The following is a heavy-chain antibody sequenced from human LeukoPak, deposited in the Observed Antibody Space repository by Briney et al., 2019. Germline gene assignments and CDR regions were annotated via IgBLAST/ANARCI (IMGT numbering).Heavy chain of an antibody. D-gene: IGHD3-3*01. Sequence: PGGSLRLSCAASGFTFSNYAMSWVRQAPGKGLEWVSSVSAGGESLYYADSVKGRFTISRDNSEKTLYLQMNSLRAEDTAVYYCAADFSSAYYPDFWGQGTLVTVSS. CDR2: VSAGGESL. CDR1: GFTFSNYA. V-gene: IGHV3-23*01. CDR3: AADFSSAYYPDF. J-gene: IGHJ4*02.